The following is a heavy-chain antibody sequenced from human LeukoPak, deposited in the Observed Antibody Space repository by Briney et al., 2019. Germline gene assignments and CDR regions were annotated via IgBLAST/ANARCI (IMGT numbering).Heavy chain of an antibody. CDR2: IIPIFGTA. CDR1: GGTFSSYA. CDR3: ASSAVYDYVWGSYRSFDY. D-gene: IGHD3-16*02. J-gene: IGHJ4*02. V-gene: IGHV1-69*01. Sequence: GSSVKVSCKASGGTFSSYAISWVRQAPGQGLEWMGGIIPIFGTANYAQKFQGRVTITADESTSTAYMELSSLRSEDTAVHYCASSAVYDYVWGSYRSFDYWGQGTLVTVSS.